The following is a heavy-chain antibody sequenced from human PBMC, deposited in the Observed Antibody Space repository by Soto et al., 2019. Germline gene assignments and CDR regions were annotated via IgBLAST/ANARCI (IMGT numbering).Heavy chain of an antibody. CDR3: ATANDHQIGGYYYYYMDG. J-gene: IGHJ6*03. D-gene: IGHD1-1*01. CDR1: GYTFTSYD. CDR2: MNPNSGNT. V-gene: IGHV1-8*01. Sequence: GASVKVSCKAAGYTFTSYDINWVRQATGQGLEGMGWMNPNSGNTGYAQKFQGRVTMTRNTSISTAYMELSSLRSEDTAVYYCATANDHQIGGYYYYYMDGWGKRTTVTVSS.